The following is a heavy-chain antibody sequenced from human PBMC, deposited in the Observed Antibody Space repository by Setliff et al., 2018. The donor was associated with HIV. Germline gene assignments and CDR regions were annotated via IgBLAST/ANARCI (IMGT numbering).Heavy chain of an antibody. CDR1: GYTFTSYG. CDR2: INTYNGNT. CDR3: ARGMYSSGWYDAFDI. D-gene: IGHD6-19*01. V-gene: IGHV1-18*01. Sequence: ASVKVSCKASGYTFTSYGISWVRQAPGQGLEWMGWINTYNGNTNYAQNFQGRVTITADESTSTAYMELSSLRSEDTAVYYCARGMYSSGWYDAFDIWGQGTMVTVSS. J-gene: IGHJ3*02.